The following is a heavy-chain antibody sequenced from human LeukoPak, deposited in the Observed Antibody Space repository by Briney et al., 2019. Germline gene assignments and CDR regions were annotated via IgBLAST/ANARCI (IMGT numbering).Heavy chain of an antibody. CDR2: INHNGNVN. CDR3: ARGGGLDV. J-gene: IGHJ6*02. CDR1: GFTFSSYC. D-gene: IGHD3-16*01. Sequence: PGGSLRLSCAASGFTFSSYCMNWARQAPGKGLEWVASINHNGNVNYYVDSVKGRFTISRDNAKNSLYLRMSNLRAEDTAVYFCARGGGLDVWGQGATVTVSS. V-gene: IGHV3-7*03.